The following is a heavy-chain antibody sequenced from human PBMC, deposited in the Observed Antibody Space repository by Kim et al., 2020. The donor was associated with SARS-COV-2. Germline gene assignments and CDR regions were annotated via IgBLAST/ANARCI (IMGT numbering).Heavy chain of an antibody. D-gene: IGHD4-17*01. CDR2: ISSSSSSTI. CDR1: GFTFSSYS. Sequence: GGSLRLSCAASGFTFSSYSMNWVRQAPGKGLEWVSYISSSSSSTIYYADSVKGRFTISRDNAKNSLYLQMNSLRAEDTAVYYCARGLAPSMTTVVTPYVYWGQGTLVTVSS. J-gene: IGHJ4*02. CDR3: ARGLAPSMTTVVTPYVY. V-gene: IGHV3-48*04.